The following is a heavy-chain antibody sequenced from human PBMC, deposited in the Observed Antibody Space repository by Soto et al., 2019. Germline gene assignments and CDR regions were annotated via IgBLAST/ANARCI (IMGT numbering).Heavy chain of an antibody. CDR1: GFTFSSYG. D-gene: IGHD3-3*01. CDR3: AKDYENINYYFDY. V-gene: IGHV3-30*18. J-gene: IGHJ4*02. Sequence: GGSLRLSCAASGFTFSSYGMHWVRQAPGKGLEWVAVISYDGSNKYYADSVKGRFTISRDNSKNTLYLQMNSLRAEDTAEYYCAKDYENINYYFDYWGQGTLVTVSS. CDR2: ISYDGSNK.